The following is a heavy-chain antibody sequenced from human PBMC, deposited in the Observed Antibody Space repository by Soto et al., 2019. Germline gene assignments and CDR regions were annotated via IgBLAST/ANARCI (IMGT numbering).Heavy chain of an antibody. D-gene: IGHD6-25*01. J-gene: IGHJ3*02. CDR3: ARDRSDSSRADSFDI. Sequence: PGGSLRLSCAVSGLTVSDTYMSWVRQAPGKGLEWVSVIYRGDATHYADSVKGRFTISRDNSNNTVYLHMNSLRAEDTAVYYCARDRSDSSRADSFDIWGQGTMVTVSS. CDR2: IYRGDAT. V-gene: IGHV3-53*01. CDR1: GLTVSDTY.